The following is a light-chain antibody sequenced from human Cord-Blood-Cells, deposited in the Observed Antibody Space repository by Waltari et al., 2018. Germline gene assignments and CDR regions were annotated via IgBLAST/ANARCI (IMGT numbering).Light chain of an antibody. CDR3: QQRSNWPLT. J-gene: IGKJ4*01. CDR1: QSVSSY. V-gene: IGKV3-11*01. Sequence: IVFTQSPATLSLSPGEIATLSCRASQSVSSYLAWYQQKPGQAPRLLIYDASNRATGIPARFSGSVSGTDFTLTISSLESEDFAVYYCQQRSNWPLTFGGGTKVEIK. CDR2: DAS.